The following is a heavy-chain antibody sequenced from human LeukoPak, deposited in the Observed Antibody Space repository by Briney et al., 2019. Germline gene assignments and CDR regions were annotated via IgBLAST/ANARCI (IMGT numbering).Heavy chain of an antibody. CDR1: GGSISSYY. Sequence: SETLSLTCTVSGGSISSYYWSWLRQPPGKGLEWIGYIYYSGSTNYNPSLKSRVTISVDTSKNQFSLTLSSVTAPDTAVYYCARGSTSYYYGMDVWGQGTTVTVSS. D-gene: IGHD2-2*01. J-gene: IGHJ6*02. V-gene: IGHV4-59*01. CDR3: ARGSTSYYYGMDV. CDR2: IYYSGST.